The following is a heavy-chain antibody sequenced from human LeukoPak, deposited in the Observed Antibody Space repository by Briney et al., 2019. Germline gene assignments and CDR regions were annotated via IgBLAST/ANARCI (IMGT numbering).Heavy chain of an antibody. D-gene: IGHD6-13*01. J-gene: IGHJ6*02. V-gene: IGHV3-30-3*01. CDR1: GFTFSSYA. Sequence: PGGSLRLSCAASGFTFSSYAIHWVRQAPGKGLEWVAIISYDGSNKYYADSVKGRFTISRDNFKNTLYLQMNSLRAEDTAVYYCAKDSRSSWSYYYYYYGMDVWGQGTTVTVSS. CDR3: AKDSRSSWSYYYYYYGMDV. CDR2: ISYDGSNK.